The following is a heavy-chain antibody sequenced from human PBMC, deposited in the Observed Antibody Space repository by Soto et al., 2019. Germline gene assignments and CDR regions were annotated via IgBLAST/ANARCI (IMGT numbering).Heavy chain of an antibody. CDR1: GFILSNAW. CDR2: IKSKTDGGTI. V-gene: IGHV3-15*01. J-gene: IGHJ4*02. D-gene: IGHD6-13*01. CDR3: ATEQLGPCE. Sequence: EVQLVESGGGLVKPGGSLRLSCAASGFILSNAWMTWVRQVPGKGLEWVGRIKSKTDGGTIDYAAPVKGRFTISREDSRNIVYLEMNSLKPEDTAVYYCATEQLGPCEWGQGSLVTVS.